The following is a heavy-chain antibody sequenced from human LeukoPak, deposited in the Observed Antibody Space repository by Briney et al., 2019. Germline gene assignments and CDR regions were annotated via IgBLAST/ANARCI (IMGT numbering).Heavy chain of an antibody. CDR3: ARVITMVRGPNRHFDY. D-gene: IGHD3-10*01. CDR1: GYTFTSYG. CDR2: ISAYNGNT. V-gene: IGHV1-18*04. Sequence: GASVKVSCKASGYTFTSYGISWVRQAPGRGLEWMGWISAYNGNTNYAQKLQGRVTMTTDTSTSTAYMELRSLRSDDTAVYYCARVITMVRGPNRHFDYWGQGTLVTVSS. J-gene: IGHJ4*02.